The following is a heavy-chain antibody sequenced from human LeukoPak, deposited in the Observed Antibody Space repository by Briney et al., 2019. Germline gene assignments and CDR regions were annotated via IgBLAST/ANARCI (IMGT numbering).Heavy chain of an antibody. D-gene: IGHD3-10*01. Sequence: SGGSLRLSCAASGFTFSSYAMHWVRQAPGKGLDWVSIINGGGDIMMYEDSVKGRFTISRDNSKNTFYLQMNSLRVEDTAVYYCAMRDRGYGLDIWGQGTMVTVSS. CDR1: GFTFSSYA. J-gene: IGHJ3*02. CDR2: INGGGDIM. V-gene: IGHV3-23*01. CDR3: AMRDRGYGLDI.